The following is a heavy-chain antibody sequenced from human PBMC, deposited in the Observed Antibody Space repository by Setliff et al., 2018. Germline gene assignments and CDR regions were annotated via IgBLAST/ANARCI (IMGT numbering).Heavy chain of an antibody. CDR2: IYYSGNT. CDR3: ARGYYNFLSGYYTPYYFDY. V-gene: IGHV4-59*01. Sequence: LSLTCTVSGGAISNYYWSWIRQPPGKGLEWIGYIYYSGNTNYNPSLKSRVTISVDTSKKQFSLKLSSVTAADTAVYFCARGYYNFLSGYYTPYYFDYWGQGTLVTVSS. CDR1: GGAISNYY. D-gene: IGHD3-3*01. J-gene: IGHJ4*02.